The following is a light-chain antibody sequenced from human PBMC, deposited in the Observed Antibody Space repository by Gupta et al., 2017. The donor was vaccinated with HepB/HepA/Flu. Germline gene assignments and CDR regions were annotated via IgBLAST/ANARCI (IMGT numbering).Light chain of an antibody. V-gene: IGKV3-15*01. CDR1: QSVSSN. CDR2: GAS. CDR3: QQWNNGRPAPI. Sequence: EIVMTQSPATLSVSPGERATLSCRASQSVSSNLAWYQQKPGQAPRLLIYGASNRSTGTTARFTRSSGRTSGTVTIISLQTVDPAVFSFQQWNNGRPAPIFGQGTKLEIK. J-gene: IGKJ2*01.